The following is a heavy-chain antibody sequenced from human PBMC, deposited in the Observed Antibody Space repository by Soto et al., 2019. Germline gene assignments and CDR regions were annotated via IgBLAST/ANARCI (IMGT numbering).Heavy chain of an antibody. D-gene: IGHD3-16*02. CDR3: AKDSLSGPYYYYGMDV. CDR1: GFTFSSYG. CDR2: ISYDGSNK. Sequence: GGALRVYCAASGFTFSSYGMHWVRQAPGKGLEWVAVISYDGSNKYYADSVKGRFTISRDNSKNTLYLQMNSLRAEDTAVYYCAKDSLSGPYYYYGMDVWGQGTTVTVSS. V-gene: IGHV3-30*18. J-gene: IGHJ6*02.